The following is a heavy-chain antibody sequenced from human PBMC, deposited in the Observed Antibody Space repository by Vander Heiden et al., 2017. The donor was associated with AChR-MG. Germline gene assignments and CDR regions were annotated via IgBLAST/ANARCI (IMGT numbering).Heavy chain of an antibody. J-gene: IGHJ4*02. Sequence: QLQLQESGSGLVKPSQTLSLTCAVSGGSISSGGYSWSWIRQPPGKGLEWIGYIYHSGSTYYNPSLKSRVTISVDRSKNQFSLKLSSVTAADTAVYYCARSSGFAWHDEFDYWGQGTLVTVSS. CDR3: ARSSGFAWHDEFDY. CDR1: GGSISSGGYS. D-gene: IGHD3-3*01. V-gene: IGHV4-30-2*01. CDR2: IYHSGST.